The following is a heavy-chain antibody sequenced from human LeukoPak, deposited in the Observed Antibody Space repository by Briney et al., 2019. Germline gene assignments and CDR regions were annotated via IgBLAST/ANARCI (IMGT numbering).Heavy chain of an antibody. CDR1: GFTFSSYA. D-gene: IGHD3-9*01. J-gene: IGHJ3*02. Sequence: GGSLRLSCAASGFTFSSYAMHWVRQAPGKGLEWVAVISYDGSNKYYADSVKGRFTISRDNSKSTLYLQMNSLRAEDTAVYYCARETYYDILTGYIGAFDIWGQGTMVTVSS. V-gene: IGHV3-30-3*01. CDR2: ISYDGSNK. CDR3: ARETYYDILTGYIGAFDI.